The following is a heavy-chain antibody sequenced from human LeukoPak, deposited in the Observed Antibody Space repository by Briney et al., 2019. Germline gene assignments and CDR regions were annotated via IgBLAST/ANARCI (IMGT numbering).Heavy chain of an antibody. V-gene: IGHV4-34*01. CDR1: GGSFSGYY. Sequence: SETLSLTCAVYGGSFSGYYWSWIRQPPGKGLEWIGEINHSGSTNYNPPLKSRVTISVDTSKNQFSLKLSSVTAADTAVYYCARGGPGLRLVVPAASYSSRGYYFDYWGQGTLVTVSS. CDR2: INHSGST. D-gene: IGHD2-2*01. J-gene: IGHJ4*02. CDR3: ARGGPGLRLVVPAASYSSRGYYFDY.